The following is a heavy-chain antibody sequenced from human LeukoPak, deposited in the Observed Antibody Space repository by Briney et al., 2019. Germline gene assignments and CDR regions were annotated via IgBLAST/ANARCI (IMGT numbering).Heavy chain of an antibody. V-gene: IGHV1-18*01. D-gene: IGHD4-11*01. CDR3: ARAKVPDYSNYVQNNWFDP. CDR1: GYTFPNYA. Sequence: ASVKVSCKTSGYTFPNYAFTWVRQAPGQGLEWMGWITSYNGDASYAQKLQGRVTMTTDTSTSTAYMELRSLRSDDTAVYYCARAKVPDYSNYVQNNWFDPWGQRTLVTVSS. CDR2: ITSYNGDA. J-gene: IGHJ5*02.